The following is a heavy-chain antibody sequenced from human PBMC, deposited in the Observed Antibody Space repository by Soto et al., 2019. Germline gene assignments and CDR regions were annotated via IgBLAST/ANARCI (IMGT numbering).Heavy chain of an antibody. CDR1: GFNFSSYG. D-gene: IGHD3-10*01. Sequence: EVQLVESGGGLVKPGGSPRLSCAASGFNFSSYGMNWVRQAPGKGLDWVSSISSSSNYIHYADSVKGRFTISRDNAKNSLFLLMNSLRAEDTAVYYCARDRARSDIWGQGTMVTVSS. V-gene: IGHV3-21*01. J-gene: IGHJ3*02. CDR3: ARDRARSDI. CDR2: ISSSSNYI.